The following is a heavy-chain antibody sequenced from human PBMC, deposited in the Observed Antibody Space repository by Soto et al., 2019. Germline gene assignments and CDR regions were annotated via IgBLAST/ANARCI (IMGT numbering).Heavy chain of an antibody. D-gene: IGHD3-10*01. CDR3: ARDYRSYSAGFDS. J-gene: IGHJ4*02. V-gene: IGHV4-59*01. Sequence: KSSETLSLTCTVSGGSINDYFWSWIRHPPGKGLEWIGYIYYSGSSNYNPSLRSRVTISVDTSKNQFSLKLSSVTAADTAIYYCARDYRSYSAGFDSWGQGTLVTVSS. CDR1: GGSINDYF. CDR2: IYYSGSS.